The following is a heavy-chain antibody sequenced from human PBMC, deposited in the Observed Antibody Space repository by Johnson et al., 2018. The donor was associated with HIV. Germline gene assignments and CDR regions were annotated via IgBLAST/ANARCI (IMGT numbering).Heavy chain of an antibody. CDR3: ARSVIVELPAGAFDI. CDR2: IAYDGANK. J-gene: IGHJ3*02. Sequence: QVQLVESGGGVVQPGRSLRLSCAASGFTFSNYAIHWVRQAPGTGLEWVAVIAYDGANKYYADSVKGRFTISRDNSKNTLYLQMNSLRAEDTAVFYCARSVIVELPAGAFDIWGPGTVVTVSS. CDR1: GFTFSNYA. V-gene: IGHV3-30-3*01. D-gene: IGHD2-2*01.